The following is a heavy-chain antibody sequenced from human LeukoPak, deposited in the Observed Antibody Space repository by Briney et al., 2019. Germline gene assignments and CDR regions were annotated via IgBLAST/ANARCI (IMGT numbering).Heavy chain of an antibody. CDR2: MNPNSGNT. CDR1: GYTFTSYD. J-gene: IGHJ4*02. V-gene: IGHV1-8*01. Sequence: GASVKVSCKASGYTFTSYDINWVRQATGQGLEWMGWMNPNSGNTGYAQRFQGRVTMTTNTSISTAYMELSRLRSDDTAVYYCARDLSGYYPYWYFDYWGQGTLVTVSS. D-gene: IGHD3-22*01. CDR3: ARDLSGYYPYWYFDY.